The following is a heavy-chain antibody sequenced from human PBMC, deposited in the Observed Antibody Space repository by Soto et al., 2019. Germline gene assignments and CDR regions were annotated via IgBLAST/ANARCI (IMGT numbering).Heavy chain of an antibody. J-gene: IGHJ4*02. Sequence: QLQLQESGPGLVKPSETLSLTCTVSGGSISSSSYYWGWIRQPPGKGLEWIGSIYYSGSTYYNPSLKSRVTISVDTSKNQFSLKLSSVTAADTAVYYCARSIVMVTAIHVGPSYFDYCGQGTLVTVSS. CDR3: ARSIVMVTAIHVGPSYFDY. D-gene: IGHD2-21*02. CDR2: IYYSGST. CDR1: GGSISSSSYY. V-gene: IGHV4-39*01.